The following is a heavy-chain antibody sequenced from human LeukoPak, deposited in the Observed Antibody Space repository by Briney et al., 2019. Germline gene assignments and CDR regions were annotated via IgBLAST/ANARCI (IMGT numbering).Heavy chain of an antibody. CDR3: AKDQEGELLTFGY. CDR1: GFTFSSYG. CDR2: ISYDGSNK. D-gene: IGHD1-26*01. J-gene: IGHJ4*02. V-gene: IGHV3-30*18. Sequence: PGGSLGLSCAASGFTFSSYGMHWVRQAPGKGLEWVAVISYDGSNKYYADSVKGRFTISRDNSKNTLYLQMNSLRAEDTAVYYCAKDQEGELLTFGYWGQGTLVTVSS.